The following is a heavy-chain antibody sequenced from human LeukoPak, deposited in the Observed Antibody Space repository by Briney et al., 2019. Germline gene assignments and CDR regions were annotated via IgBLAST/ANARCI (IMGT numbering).Heavy chain of an antibody. J-gene: IGHJ4*02. CDR3: VRDSPPAYCSSGSCYFDS. CDR2: IYTSGST. V-gene: IGHV4-61*02. D-gene: IGHD2-15*01. Sequence: PSETLSLTCTVSGGSISSGSYFWNWIRQPAGKGLEWIGRIYTSGSTDYNPSLKGRVTISRDTSKNEFSLILSSLTAADTAVYYCVRDSPPAYCSSGSCYFDSWGQGTLVTVSS. CDR1: GGSISSGSYF.